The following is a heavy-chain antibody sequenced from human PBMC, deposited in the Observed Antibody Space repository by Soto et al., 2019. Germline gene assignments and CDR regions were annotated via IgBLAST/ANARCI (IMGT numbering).Heavy chain of an antibody. Sequence: PGGSLRLSCAASGFTFSSYGMHWVRQAPGKGLEWVAVIWYDGSNTYYAGSVKGRFTISRDNSKNTLHLQMNSLRAEDTAVYYCARDYINYYYYGLDVWGQGTTVTVSS. CDR2: IWYDGSNT. CDR3: ARDYINYYYYGLDV. D-gene: IGHD3-10*01. CDR1: GFTFSSYG. J-gene: IGHJ6*02. V-gene: IGHV3-33*01.